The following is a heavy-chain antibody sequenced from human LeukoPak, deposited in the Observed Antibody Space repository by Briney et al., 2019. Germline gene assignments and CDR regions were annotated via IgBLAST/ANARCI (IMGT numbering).Heavy chain of an antibody. J-gene: IGHJ4*02. CDR3: AENGPWSLKY. Sequence: ASETLSLTCAVSGGFISNINWWSWVRQPPGRGLEWIGEVHQSGVTNYNPSLKSRVIISLDKSNNQFSLKLNSVTAADTAVYFCAENGPWSLKYWGQGTLVTVSS. V-gene: IGHV4-4*02. D-gene: IGHD2-15*01. CDR1: GGFISNINW. CDR2: VHQSGVT.